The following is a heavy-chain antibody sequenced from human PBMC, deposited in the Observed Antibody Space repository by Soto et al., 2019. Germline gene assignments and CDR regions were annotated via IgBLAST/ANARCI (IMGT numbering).Heavy chain of an antibody. D-gene: IGHD2-2*01. CDR1: GGSISSGGYS. J-gene: IGHJ5*02. CDR3: ARVPDR. V-gene: IGHV4-30-2*01. Sequence: PSETLSLTCAVSGGSISSGGYSWSWIRQPPGKGLEWIGYIYHSGSTYYNPSLRSRVTISVDRSKNQFSLKLSSVTAADAAVYYCARVPDRWGQGTLVTVSS. CDR2: IYHSGST.